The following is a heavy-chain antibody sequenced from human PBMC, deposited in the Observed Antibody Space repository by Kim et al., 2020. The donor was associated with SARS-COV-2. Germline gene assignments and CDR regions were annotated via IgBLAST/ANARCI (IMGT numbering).Heavy chain of an antibody. CDR1: GVSISSYY. CDR3: AGTVRGANFDY. CDR2: IYYSGSA. Sequence: SETLSLTCSVSGVSISSYYWSWIRQPPGKGLEWIGYIYYSGSANYNPSLRSRVTISVDTTKNQFSLKLSSVTAADTAVYYCAGTVRGANFDYWGWGALVTVSS. V-gene: IGHV4-59*08. J-gene: IGHJ4*02. D-gene: IGHD3-10*01.